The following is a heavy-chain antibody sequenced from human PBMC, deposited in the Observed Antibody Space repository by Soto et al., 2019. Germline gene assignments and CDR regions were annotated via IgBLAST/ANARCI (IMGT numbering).Heavy chain of an antibody. CDR1: GGSISSGGYY. Sequence: QVQLQESGPGLVKPSQTLSLTCTVSGGSISSGGYYWNWIRQHPGKGLEWIGYIFYIGSTYYNPSLKSRATISVATSQNQFSLKLNSVTAADTAVYYCARSVFPWGQGTLVTVSS. J-gene: IGHJ5*02. CDR3: ARSVFP. V-gene: IGHV4-31*03. CDR2: IFYIGST.